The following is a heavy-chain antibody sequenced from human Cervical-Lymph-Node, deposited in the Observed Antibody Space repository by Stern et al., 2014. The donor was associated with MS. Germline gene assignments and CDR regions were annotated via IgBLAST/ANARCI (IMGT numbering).Heavy chain of an antibody. V-gene: IGHV3-30*01. CDR2: ISYDGSNN. J-gene: IGHJ4*02. CDR3: ARDGGLDYFDY. Sequence: QVQLGQSGGGVVQPGRSLTLSCAASGFTFSSYAMHWVRQAPGKGLEWVAVISYDGSNNYYADSVKGRFTISRDNSKNTLYLQMNSLRAEDTAVYYCARDGGLDYFDYWGQGTLVTVSS. CDR1: GFTFSSYA. D-gene: IGHD2-21*01.